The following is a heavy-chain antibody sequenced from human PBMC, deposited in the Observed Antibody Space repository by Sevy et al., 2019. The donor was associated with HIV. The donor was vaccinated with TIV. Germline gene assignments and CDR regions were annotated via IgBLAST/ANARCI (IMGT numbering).Heavy chain of an antibody. J-gene: IGHJ5*02. V-gene: IGHV3-48*02. CDR1: GVRFRDYR. CDR3: ARDRGRGEVALDL. Sequence: GGSLRLSCAASGVRFRDYRMNWVRQAPGKGLEWVSYITSSSNTINYADSVKDRFTISRDNGRNSLYLQINSLRHEDTAVYYCARDRGRGEVALDLWGQGTLVT. CDR2: ITSSSNTI. D-gene: IGHD3-10*01.